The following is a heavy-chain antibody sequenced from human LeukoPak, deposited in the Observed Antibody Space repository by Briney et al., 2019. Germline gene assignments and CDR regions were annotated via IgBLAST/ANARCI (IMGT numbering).Heavy chain of an antibody. D-gene: IGHD2-21*01. V-gene: IGHV3-21*01. CDR1: GFTFSSYS. CDR3: ARHISLNLDWFDP. Sequence: PGGSLRLSCAASGFTFSSYSMNWVRQAPGKGLEWVSSISSSSSYIYYADSVKGRFTISRDNAKNSLYLQMNSLRAEDTAVYYCARHISLNLDWFDPWGQGTLVTVSS. J-gene: IGHJ5*02. CDR2: ISSSSSYI.